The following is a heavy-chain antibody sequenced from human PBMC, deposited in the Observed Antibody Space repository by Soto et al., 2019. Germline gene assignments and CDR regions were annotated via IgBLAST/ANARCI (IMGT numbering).Heavy chain of an antibody. V-gene: IGHV3-15*01. CDR2: IKSKTDGGTT. J-gene: IGHJ4*02. CDR3: AKERGYGANTYYFDH. CDR1: GFTFSNAW. D-gene: IGHD4-17*01. Sequence: EVQLVESGGGLVKPGGSLRLSCAASGFTFSNAWMSWVRQAPGKGLEWVGRIKSKTDGGTTDYAAPVKGRFTLSRDNSKNMLYLQMNSLRAEDTAIYFCAKERGYGANTYYFDHWGQGTLVTVSS.